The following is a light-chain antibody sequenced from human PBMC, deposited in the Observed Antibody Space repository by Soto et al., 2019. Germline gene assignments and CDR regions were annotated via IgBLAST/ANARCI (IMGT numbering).Light chain of an antibody. CDR2: AAS. J-gene: IGKJ3*01. CDR1: QGISSY. V-gene: IGKV1-9*01. Sequence: IQFTQSPSSLSASVGDRVTITCRASQGISSYLAWYQQKPGKAPKLLIFAASTLQSGVPSRFSGSGSGTDFTLTINSLQPEDFATYYCQQLNSYPRTFGPGTKVDIK. CDR3: QQLNSYPRT.